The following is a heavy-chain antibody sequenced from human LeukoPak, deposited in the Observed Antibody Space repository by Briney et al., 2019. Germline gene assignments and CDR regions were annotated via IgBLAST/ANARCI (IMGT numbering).Heavy chain of an antibody. J-gene: IGHJ4*02. V-gene: IGHV3-7*01. Sequence: GGSLRLSCAASGFTFSSYWMSWVRQAPGKGLEWVANIKQDGSEKYYVDSVKGRFTVSRDNAKNSLYLQMNSLRAEDTAVYYCARYAATPTYYYGSGTPPQHFDYWGQETLVTVSS. D-gene: IGHD3-10*01. CDR3: ARYAATPTYYYGSGTPPQHFDY. CDR2: IKQDGSEK. CDR1: GFTFSSYW.